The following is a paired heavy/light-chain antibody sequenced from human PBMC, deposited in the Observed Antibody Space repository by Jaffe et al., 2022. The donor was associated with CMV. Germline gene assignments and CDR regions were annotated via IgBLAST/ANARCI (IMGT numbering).Heavy chain of an antibody. CDR2: ISYDGSNK. J-gene: IGHJ3*02. CDR3: ANQELRFLEWSGEEGAFDI. V-gene: IGHV3-30*18. Sequence: QVQLVESGGGVVQPGRSLRLSCAASGFTFSSYGMHWVRQAPGKGLEWVAVISYDGSNKYYADSVKGRFTISRDNSKNTLYLQMNSLRAEDTAVYYCANQELRFLEWSGEEGAFDIWGQGTMVTVSS. D-gene: IGHD3-3*01. CDR1: GFTFSSYG.
Light chain of an antibody. Sequence: SYVLTQPPSVSVAPGKTARITCGGNNIGSKSVHWYQQKPGQAPVLVIYYDSDRPSGIPERFSGSNSGNTATLTISRVEAGDEADYYCQVWDSSSDHPYVVFGGGTKLTVL. CDR3: QVWDSSSDHPYVV. J-gene: IGLJ2*01. CDR1: NIGSKS. CDR2: YDS. V-gene: IGLV3-21*04.